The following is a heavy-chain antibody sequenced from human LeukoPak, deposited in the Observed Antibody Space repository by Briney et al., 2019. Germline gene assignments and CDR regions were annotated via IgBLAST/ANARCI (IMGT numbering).Heavy chain of an antibody. J-gene: IGHJ5*02. D-gene: IGHD3-3*01. Sequence: GASVRLSCKTSGYSFTDYYIHWVRQAPGQGLEWMGWINTKSGRTSSARKFQGRVTMTRDPSITTVYMDMAWLTSDDTAIYFCARADFIDAGPYLIGPWGQGTLVTVSS. CDR1: GYSFTDYY. V-gene: IGHV1-2*02. CDR3: ARADFIDAGPYLIGP. CDR2: INTKSGRT.